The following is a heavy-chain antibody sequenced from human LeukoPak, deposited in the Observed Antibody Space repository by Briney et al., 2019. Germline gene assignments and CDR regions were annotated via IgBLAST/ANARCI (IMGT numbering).Heavy chain of an antibody. D-gene: IGHD3-3*01. CDR3: ARGASDFWSGYYSYYYYYMDV. CDR1: GGSFSSHY. V-gene: IGHV4-59*11. Sequence: SETLSLTCTVSGGSFSSHYWSWIRQPPGKGLEWIGYIYYSGSTNYNPSLKSRVTISVDTSKKQFSLKVSSVTAADKAVYYCARGASDFWSGYYSYYYYYMDVWGKGTTVTVSS. J-gene: IGHJ6*03. CDR2: IYYSGST.